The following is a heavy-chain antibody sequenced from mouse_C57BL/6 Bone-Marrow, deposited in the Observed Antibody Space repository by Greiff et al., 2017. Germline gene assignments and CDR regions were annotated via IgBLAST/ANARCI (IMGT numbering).Heavy chain of an antibody. D-gene: IGHD1-1*01. Sequence: ESGPGLVKPSQSLSLTCSVTGYSITSGYYWNWIRQFPGNKLEWMGYISYDGSNNYNPSLKNRISITRDTSKNQFFLKLNSVTTEDTATYNCARGYYGAYWGQGTLVTVSA. CDR1: GYSITSGYY. CDR3: ARGYYGAY. CDR2: ISYDGSN. J-gene: IGHJ3*01. V-gene: IGHV3-6*01.